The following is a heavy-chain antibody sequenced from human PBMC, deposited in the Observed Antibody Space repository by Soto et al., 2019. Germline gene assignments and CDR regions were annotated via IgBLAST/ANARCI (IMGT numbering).Heavy chain of an antibody. V-gene: IGHV4-4*07. J-gene: IGHJ3*02. D-gene: IGHD5-18*01. CDR3: ARDVGTAMVSGDDAFDI. CDR1: GGSISSYY. CDR2: IYTSGST. Sequence: QVQLQESGPGLVKPSETLSLTCTVSGGSISSYYWSWIRQPAGKGLEWIGRIYTSGSTNYNPSLKRRVTMSVDTSKNQFSLKLSSVTAADTAVYYWARDVGTAMVSGDDAFDIWGQGTMVTVSS.